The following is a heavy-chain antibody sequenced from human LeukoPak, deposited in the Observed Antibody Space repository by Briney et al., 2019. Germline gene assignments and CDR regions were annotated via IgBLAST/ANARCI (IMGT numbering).Heavy chain of an antibody. CDR2: ISSRSTYI. J-gene: IGHJ3*02. CDR1: GFTFSENY. V-gene: IGHV3-11*06. Sequence: GGSLRLSCAASGFTFSENYMSWIRQAPGKGLEWVSSISSRSTYIDYADSVKGRFTISRDNAHNSLYLQMNSLRTEDTAVYICARLNVAAYAFDIWGQGTTVTVSS. CDR3: ARLNVAAYAFDI. D-gene: IGHD2-21*01.